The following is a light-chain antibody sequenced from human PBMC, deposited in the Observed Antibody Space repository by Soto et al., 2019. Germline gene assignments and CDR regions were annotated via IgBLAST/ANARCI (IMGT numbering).Light chain of an antibody. CDR2: LGF. V-gene: IGKV2-28*01. J-gene: IGKJ2*01. CDR1: QRLLHSNGNYF. Sequence: EIVMTQSPPSLTVTPGEPASISGMSSQRLLHSNGNYFLDWYLQKPGQSPQLLIYLGFNRASGVPDRVSGSGVGTDFTLKISRVEAEDVGVYYCMQALQTPYTFGQGTRLEIK. CDR3: MQALQTPYT.